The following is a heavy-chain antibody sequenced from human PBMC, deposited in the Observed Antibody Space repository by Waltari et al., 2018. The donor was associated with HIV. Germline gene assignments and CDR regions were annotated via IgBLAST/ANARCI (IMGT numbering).Heavy chain of an antibody. CDR1: GFTFSGSA. CDR3: TRWGAYGSGSYSYGMDV. J-gene: IGHJ6*02. Sequence: EVQLVESGGGLVQPGGSLKLSCAASGFTFSGSAMHWVRQASGKGLAWVGRIRSKANSYATAYAASVKGRFTISRDDSKNTAYLQMNSLKTEDTAVYYCTRWGAYGSGSYSYGMDVWGQGTTVTVSS. CDR2: IRSKANSYAT. V-gene: IGHV3-73*02. D-gene: IGHD3-10*01.